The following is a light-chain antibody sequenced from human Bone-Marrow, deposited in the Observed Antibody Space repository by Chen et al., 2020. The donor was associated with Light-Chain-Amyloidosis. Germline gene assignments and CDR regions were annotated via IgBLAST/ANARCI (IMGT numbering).Light chain of an antibody. CDR1: DLPTKY. CDR2: RDT. J-gene: IGLJ2*01. V-gene: IGLV3-25*03. Sequence: SYELTHPPSVSVSPGQTVRLTCSGDDLPTKYAYWYQQKPGQAPVLVIHRDTERPSGISERFSGSSSGTTATLTISGVQAEDEADYHCQSADSSGTYEVIFGGGTKLTVL. CDR3: QSADSSGTYEVI.